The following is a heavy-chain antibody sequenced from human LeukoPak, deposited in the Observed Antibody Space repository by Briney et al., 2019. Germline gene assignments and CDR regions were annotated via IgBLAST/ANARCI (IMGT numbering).Heavy chain of an antibody. J-gene: IGHJ5*02. Sequence: SETLSLTCTVSGGSITSGGYYWSLIRQYPVKGLEWIGYIYYTGNTYYNPSLKSRVTISVDTSKNQFSLKLSSVTAADTAVYYCARYCTSTSCYKWGFDPWGQGTLVTVSS. CDR2: IYYTGNT. V-gene: IGHV4-31*03. D-gene: IGHD2-2*02. CDR1: GGSITSGGYY. CDR3: ARYCTSTSCYKWGFDP.